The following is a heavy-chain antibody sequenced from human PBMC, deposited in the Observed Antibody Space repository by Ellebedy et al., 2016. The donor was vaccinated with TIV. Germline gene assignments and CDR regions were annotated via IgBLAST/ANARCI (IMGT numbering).Heavy chain of an antibody. Sequence: GSLRLSCTVSGGSIGTYYWHWLRQPPGRRLEWIAYNHHSGTTNYNPSLQSRGTISLDTSTNPFSLKLSSVTAAYPAVYYCAREGMDGYNFFDYWGQGTLVTVSS. CDR2: NHHSGTT. V-gene: IGHV4-59*01. CDR3: AREGMDGYNFFDY. CDR1: GGSIGTYY. J-gene: IGHJ4*02. D-gene: IGHD5-24*01.